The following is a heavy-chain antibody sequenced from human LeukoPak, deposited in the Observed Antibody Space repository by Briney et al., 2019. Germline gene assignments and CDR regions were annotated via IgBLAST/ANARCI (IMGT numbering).Heavy chain of an antibody. Sequence: PGRSLRLSCAASGFTFSSYSMNWVRQAPGKGLEWVSYISSSSSTIYYADSVKGRFTISRDNAKNSLYLQMNSLRAEDTAVYYCARDITIFGVVPRYFDYWGQGTLVTVSS. V-gene: IGHV3-48*04. CDR1: GFTFSSYS. CDR3: ARDITIFGVVPRYFDY. D-gene: IGHD3-3*01. J-gene: IGHJ4*02. CDR2: ISSSSSTI.